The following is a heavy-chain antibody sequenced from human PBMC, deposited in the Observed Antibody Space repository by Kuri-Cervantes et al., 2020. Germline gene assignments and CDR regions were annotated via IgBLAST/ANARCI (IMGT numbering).Heavy chain of an antibody. V-gene: IGHV4-59*01. CDR1: NESIVHNY. J-gene: IGHJ3*02. CDR2: IYYSGDT. CDR3: ASELGADIRVAGAFDI. Sequence: ESLKISCIVSNESIVHNYWSWIRQSPGKGLEWIGNIYYSGDTNYNPSLKSRVTISVDTSKKQSSLQLSSVTAADTAVYYCASELGADIRVAGAFDIWGEGTMVTVSS. D-gene: IGHD6-19*01.